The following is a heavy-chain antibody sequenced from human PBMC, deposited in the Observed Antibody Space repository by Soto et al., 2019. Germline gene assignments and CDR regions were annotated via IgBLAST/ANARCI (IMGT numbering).Heavy chain of an antibody. D-gene: IGHD6-13*01. CDR3: ASVAAAGTEYFQH. CDR1: GGSVSSGSYY. Sequence: PSETLSLTCTVSGGSVSSGSYYWSWIRQPPGKGLEWIGYIYYSGSTNYNPSLKSRVTISVDTSKNQFSLKLSSVTAADTAVYYCASVAAAGTEYFQHWGQGTLVTVSS. V-gene: IGHV4-61*01. J-gene: IGHJ1*01. CDR2: IYYSGST.